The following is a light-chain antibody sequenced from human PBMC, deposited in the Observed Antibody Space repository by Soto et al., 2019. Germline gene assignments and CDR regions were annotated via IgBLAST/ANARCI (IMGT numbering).Light chain of an antibody. V-gene: IGLV2-14*03. Sequence: QSVLTQPASVSGSPGQSITISCTGTSSDVGGFNYVSWYQQHPGKAPKLMIYDVTNRPSGVSYRFSGSTSGNTASLTISGLQAEDEADYYCNSYTSSSTYVFRTGTKLTVL. CDR3: NSYTSSSTYV. CDR2: DVT. CDR1: SSDVGGFNY. J-gene: IGLJ1*01.